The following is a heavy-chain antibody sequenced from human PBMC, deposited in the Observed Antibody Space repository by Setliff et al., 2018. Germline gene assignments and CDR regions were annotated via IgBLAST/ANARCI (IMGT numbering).Heavy chain of an antibody. V-gene: IGHV4-59*08. D-gene: IGHD4-17*01. CDR3: ARFYGDYQFDY. CDR2: IHHSGST. CDR1: DGSISTYY. Sequence: SETLSLTCTVSDGSISTYYWSWIRQPPGKRLEWIGFIHHSGSTHYNPSLKSRVTISVDTSKNQFSLKLTSVTAAVTAVYYCARFYGDYQFDYWGQGTLVTVPQ. J-gene: IGHJ4*02.